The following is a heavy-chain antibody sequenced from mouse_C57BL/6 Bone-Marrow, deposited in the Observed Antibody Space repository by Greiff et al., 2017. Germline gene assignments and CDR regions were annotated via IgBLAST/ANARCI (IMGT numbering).Heavy chain of an antibody. CDR3: ARNPFLYYFDY. V-gene: IGHV1-54*01. CDR1: GYAFTNYL. J-gene: IGHJ2*01. Sequence: QVQLQQSGAELVRPGTSVKVSCKASGYAFTNYLIEWVKQRPGQGLEWIGVINPGSGGTNYNEKFKGKATLTADKSSSTAYLQLSSLTSEASAVYFCARNPFLYYFDYWGQGTTLTVSS. CDR2: INPGSGGT.